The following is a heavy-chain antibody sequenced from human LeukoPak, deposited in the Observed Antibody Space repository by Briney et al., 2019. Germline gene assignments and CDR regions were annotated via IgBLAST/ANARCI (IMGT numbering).Heavy chain of an antibody. J-gene: IGHJ5*02. Sequence: SVKVSCKASGYTFTSYAISWVRQAPGQGLEWMGGIIPIFGTANYAQKFQGRVTITADESTSTAYMELSSLRSEDTAVYYCARDSLTYCSSTSCPNWFDPWGQGTLVTVSS. V-gene: IGHV1-69*13. CDR2: IIPIFGTA. D-gene: IGHD2-2*01. CDR3: ARDSLTYCSSTSCPNWFDP. CDR1: GYTFTSYA.